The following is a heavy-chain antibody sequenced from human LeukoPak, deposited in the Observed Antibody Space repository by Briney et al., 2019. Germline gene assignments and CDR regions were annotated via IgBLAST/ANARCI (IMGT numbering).Heavy chain of an antibody. CDR2: ISSSTNTI. CDR1: GFTFSSYS. Sequence: GGSLRLSCAASGFTFSSYSMNWVRQAPGKGLEWVSYISSSTNTIYYADSVKGRFTISRDNAKNSLFLQMNSLRDEDTAVYYCARDAGRYFDWLGYWGQGTLVTVSS. D-gene: IGHD3-9*01. J-gene: IGHJ4*02. V-gene: IGHV3-48*02. CDR3: ARDAGRYFDWLGY.